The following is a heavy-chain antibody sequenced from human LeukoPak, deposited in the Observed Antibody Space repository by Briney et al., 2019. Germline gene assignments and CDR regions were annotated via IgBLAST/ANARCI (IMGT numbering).Heavy chain of an antibody. J-gene: IGHJ4*02. D-gene: IGHD3-10*01. CDR1: GGTFSSYA. V-gene: IGHV1-69*06. CDR2: IIPIFGTA. CDR3: ARDQNYYGSGAFDY. Sequence: SVTVSFTASGGTFSSYAISWVRQAPGQGLEWMGRIIPIFGTANYAQKFQGRVTITADKSTSTAYMELSSLRSEDTAVYYCARDQNYYGSGAFDYWGQGTLVTVSS.